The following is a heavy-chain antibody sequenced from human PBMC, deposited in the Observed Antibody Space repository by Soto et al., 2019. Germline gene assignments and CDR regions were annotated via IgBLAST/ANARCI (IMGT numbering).Heavy chain of an antibody. J-gene: IGHJ3*02. CDR2: IIPILGIA. Sequence: QVQLVQSGAEVKKPGSSVKVSCKASGGTFSSYTISWVRQAPGQGLEWMGRIIPILGIANYAQKFQGRVTITADKSTSTAYMELSSLRSEDTAVYYCARDVAARIAAAGPDAFDIWGQGTMVTVSS. CDR3: ARDVAARIAAAGPDAFDI. CDR1: GGTFSSYT. D-gene: IGHD6-13*01. V-gene: IGHV1-69*08.